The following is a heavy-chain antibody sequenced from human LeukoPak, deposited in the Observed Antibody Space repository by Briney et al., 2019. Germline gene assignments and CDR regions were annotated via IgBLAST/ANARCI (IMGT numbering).Heavy chain of an antibody. V-gene: IGHV4-4*07. CDR3: VRGAKYSSSWYPYYYYYYYMDV. CDR2: IYTSGST. D-gene: IGHD6-13*01. J-gene: IGHJ6*03. Sequence: SETLSLTCTVSGGSISSYYWSWIRQPPGKGLEWIGRIYTSGSTNYNPSLKSRVTMSVDTSKNQFSLKLSSVTAADTAVYYCVRGAKYSSSWYPYYYYYYYMDVWGKGTTVTISS. CDR1: GGSISSYY.